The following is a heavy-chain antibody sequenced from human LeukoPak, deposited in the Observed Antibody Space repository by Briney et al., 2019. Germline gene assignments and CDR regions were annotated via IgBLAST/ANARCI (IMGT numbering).Heavy chain of an antibody. V-gene: IGHV1-24*01. CDR1: GYTLTELS. CDR3: ATIYDSSGTDY. D-gene: IGHD3-22*01. CDR2: FDPEDGET. J-gene: IGHJ4*02. Sequence: AAVKVSCKVSGYTLTELSMHWVGQAPGKGQEWMGGFDPEDGETIYAQKFQGRVTMTEDTTTDTAYMELSSLRSEDTAVYYCATIYDSSGTDYWGQGTLVTVSS.